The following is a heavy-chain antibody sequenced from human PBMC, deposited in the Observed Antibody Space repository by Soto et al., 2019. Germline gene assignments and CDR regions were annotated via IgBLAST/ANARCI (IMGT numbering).Heavy chain of an antibody. V-gene: IGHV3-21*06. J-gene: IGHJ6*02. CDR1: GFTFSSCT. Sequence: EVHLVESGGGLVKPGGSLRLSCAVSGFTFSSCTMNWVRQAPGKGLEWVSSISPRSGHIYYADSVKGRFTISRDNAKNSLCLQMNSLRGEDTAVYYCSGFRGGACHKNYGMDVWGQGTTVTVSS. D-gene: IGHD2-21*02. CDR3: SGFRGGACHKNYGMDV. CDR2: ISPRSGHI.